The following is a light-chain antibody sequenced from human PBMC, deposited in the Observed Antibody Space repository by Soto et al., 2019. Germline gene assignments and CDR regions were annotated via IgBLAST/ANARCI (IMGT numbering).Light chain of an antibody. Sequence: QSALTQPSSVSGSPGQSVTISCTGTSSDVGGYNYVSWYQQHPGKAPKLMIYDVSKRPSGVPDRFSGSKSGNTASLTISGLQAEDEADYYCCSYAGSLNGVFGGGTKLTVL. J-gene: IGLJ3*02. CDR2: DVS. CDR3: CSYAGSLNGV. V-gene: IGLV2-11*01. CDR1: SSDVGGYNY.